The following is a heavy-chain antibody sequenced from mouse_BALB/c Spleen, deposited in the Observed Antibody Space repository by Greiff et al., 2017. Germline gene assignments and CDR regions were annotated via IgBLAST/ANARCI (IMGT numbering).Heavy chain of an antibody. Sequence: EVKVVESGGGLVQPGGSRKLSCAASGFTFSSFGMHWVRQAPEKGLEWVAYISSGSSTIYYADTVKGRFTISRDNPKNTLFLQMTSLRSEDTAMYYCARDWFAYWGQGTLVTVSA. CDR1: GFTFSSFG. CDR2: ISSGSSTI. CDR3: ARDWFAY. V-gene: IGHV5-17*02. J-gene: IGHJ3*01.